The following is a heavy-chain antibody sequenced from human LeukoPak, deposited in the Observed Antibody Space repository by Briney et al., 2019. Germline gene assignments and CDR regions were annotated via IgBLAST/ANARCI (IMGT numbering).Heavy chain of an antibody. D-gene: IGHD6-13*01. CDR3: AKDREAASWDGFDL. CDR1: GFTFSRYG. J-gene: IGHJ2*01. CDR2: IWYDGSNK. Sequence: GGSLRLSCAASGFTFSRYGMHWVRQAPGKGLEWVAVIWYDGSNKYYADSVKGRFTISRDNSKNTLYLQMNSLRAEDTAVYYCAKDREAASWDGFDLWGRGTLVTVSS. V-gene: IGHV3-33*06.